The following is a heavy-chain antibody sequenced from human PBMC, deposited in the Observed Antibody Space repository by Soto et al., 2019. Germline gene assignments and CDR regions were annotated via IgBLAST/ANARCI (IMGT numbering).Heavy chain of an antibody. Sequence: PGGSLRLSCAASGFTFSSHWMSWIRQAPGKGLEWVANIKQDGSEKYYVDSVKGRFTISRDNAKNSLYLQMNSLRAEDTAVYYCARDHRGYYYYYGMDVWGQGTTVTVSS. J-gene: IGHJ6*02. CDR2: IKQDGSEK. V-gene: IGHV3-7*05. CDR1: GFTFSSHW. CDR3: ARDHRGYYYYYGMDV.